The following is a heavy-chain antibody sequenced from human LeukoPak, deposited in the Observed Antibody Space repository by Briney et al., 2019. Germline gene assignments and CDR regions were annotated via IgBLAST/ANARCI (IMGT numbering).Heavy chain of an antibody. V-gene: IGHV4-59*01. CDR3: ARLGADYFY. J-gene: IGHJ4*02. D-gene: IGHD2/OR15-2a*01. Sequence: PSETLSLTCTVSGGSISSFYWSWIRQPPGKGLEWLGYIYHGESTSYNPSLKSRVTISVDTSQNQFSLKLGSVTAADTAVYYCARLGADYFYWGQGTLVTVSS. CDR2: IYHGEST. CDR1: GGSISSFY.